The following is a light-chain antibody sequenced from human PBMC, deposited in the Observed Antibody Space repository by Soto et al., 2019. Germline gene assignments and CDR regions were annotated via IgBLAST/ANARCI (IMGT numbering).Light chain of an antibody. CDR2: DAS. CDR1: QSVSGTS. J-gene: IGKJ2*01. V-gene: IGKV3-11*01. CDR3: QQRSNWPPMYT. Sequence: EIVLTQSPGTLSLSPGERATLSCRTSQSVSGTSLAWYQQKPGQAPRLLIYDASNRATGIPARFSGSGSGTDFTLTISSLEPEDFAVYYCQQRSNWPPMYTFGQGTKVDIK.